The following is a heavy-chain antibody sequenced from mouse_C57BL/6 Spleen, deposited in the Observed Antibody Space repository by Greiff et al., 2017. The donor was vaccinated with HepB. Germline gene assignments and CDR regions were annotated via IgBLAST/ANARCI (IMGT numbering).Heavy chain of an antibody. V-gene: IGHV1-82*01. CDR1: GYAFSSSW. Sequence: VKLMESGPELVKPGASVKISCKASGYAFSSSWMNWVKQRPGKGLEWIGRIYPGDGDTNYNGKFKGKATLTADKSSSTAYMQLSSLTSEDSAVYFCARSDRYFDYWGQGTTLTVSS. J-gene: IGHJ2*01. CDR3: ARSDRYFDY. CDR2: IYPGDGDT.